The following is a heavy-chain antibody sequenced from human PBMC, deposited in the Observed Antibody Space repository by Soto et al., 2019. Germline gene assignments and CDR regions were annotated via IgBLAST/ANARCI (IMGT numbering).Heavy chain of an antibody. Sequence: GESLNISCKGSGYSFTRYWIGWVRQMPGKGLEWMGIIYPGDSDTRYSPSFQGQVTISADKSISTAYLQWSSLKASDTAMYYCARQSLYGGGAFDIWGQGTMVTVSS. J-gene: IGHJ3*02. V-gene: IGHV5-51*01. CDR2: IYPGDSDT. CDR3: ARQSLYGGGAFDI. D-gene: IGHD2-15*01. CDR1: GYSFTRYW.